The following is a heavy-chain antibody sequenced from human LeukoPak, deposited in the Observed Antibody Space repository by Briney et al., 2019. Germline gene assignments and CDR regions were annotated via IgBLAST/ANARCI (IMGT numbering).Heavy chain of an antibody. Sequence: PGGSLRLSCAASGFTFSSYAMSWVRQAPGKGLDWVSAISASGGSTSYADSVRGRFTISRDNSKNTLYLQMNSLRAEDTAVYYCARQWIVVPYFDYWGQGTLVTVSS. D-gene: IGHD3-22*01. CDR2: ISASGGST. CDR1: GFTFSSYA. V-gene: IGHV3-23*01. J-gene: IGHJ4*02. CDR3: ARQWIVVPYFDY.